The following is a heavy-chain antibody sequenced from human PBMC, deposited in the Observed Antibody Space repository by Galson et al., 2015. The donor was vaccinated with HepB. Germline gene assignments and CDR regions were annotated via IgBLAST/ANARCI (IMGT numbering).Heavy chain of an antibody. V-gene: IGHV3-9*01. CDR2: ISWNSGSI. CDR3: ARDLLWSLYYYDSSGYYYGMDV. CDR1: GFTFDDYA. Sequence: SLRLSCAASGFTFDDYAMHWVRQAPGKGLEWVSGISWNSGSIGYADSVKGRFTISRDNAKNTLYLQMNSLRAEDTAVYYCARDLLWSLYYYDSSGYYYGMDVWGQGTTVTVSS. J-gene: IGHJ6*02. D-gene: IGHD3-22*01.